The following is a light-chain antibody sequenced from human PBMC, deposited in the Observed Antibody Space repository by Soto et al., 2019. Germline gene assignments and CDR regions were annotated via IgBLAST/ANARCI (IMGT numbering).Light chain of an antibody. J-gene: IGKJ1*01. CDR1: QTISRW. CDR2: TAS. Sequence: DIPITQSPATLSGSVGERVTIPCRASQTISRWLAWYQQKPGKAPRLLIYTASTLESGVPSRFSASGSGTEFTLTISSLHPDDFATYYCQEYNNYWTFGQGTKVDIK. V-gene: IGKV1-5*01. CDR3: QEYNNYWT.